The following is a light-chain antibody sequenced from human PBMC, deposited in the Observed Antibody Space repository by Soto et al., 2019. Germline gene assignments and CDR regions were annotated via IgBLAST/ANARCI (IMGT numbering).Light chain of an antibody. Sequence: DIQMTQSPSSLSASVGDRVTITCQASQGIRNNLNWFQQKPGRAPNLLIYETSNLETGVPSRFSGSGSGTDFAFTISSLQPEDVATYYCQQYDDFPITFGQETRLEIK. V-gene: IGKV1-33*01. J-gene: IGKJ5*01. CDR3: QQYDDFPIT. CDR2: ETS. CDR1: QGIRNN.